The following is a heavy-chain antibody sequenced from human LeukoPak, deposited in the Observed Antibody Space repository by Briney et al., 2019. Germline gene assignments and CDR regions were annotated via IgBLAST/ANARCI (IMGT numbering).Heavy chain of an antibody. D-gene: IGHD3-22*01. J-gene: IGHJ4*02. V-gene: IGHV4-59*12. CDR1: GGSISSYY. Sequence: PSETLSLTCAVSGGSISSYYWSWIRQPPGKGLEWIGYIYYSGSTNYNPSLKSRVTMSVDTSKNQFSLKLSSVTAADTAVYYCARTPIYYYDNSGYYNWGQGTLVTVSS. CDR2: IYYSGST. CDR3: ARTPIYYYDNSGYYN.